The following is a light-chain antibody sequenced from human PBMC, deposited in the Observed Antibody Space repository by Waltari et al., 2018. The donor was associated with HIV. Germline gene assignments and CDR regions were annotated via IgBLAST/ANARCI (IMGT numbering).Light chain of an antibody. CDR2: DNN. CDR1: NSNIGNNS. Sequence: QSVLTQPPSVSAAPGQKVTISCSGSNSNIGNNSVSWYQQLPGSAPKILIYDNNKRPSGIPDRFSGSKSGTSATLGITGLQTGDEADYYCGTWDSSLSAGVFGVGTKVTVL. J-gene: IGLJ2*01. CDR3: GTWDSSLSAGV. V-gene: IGLV1-51*01.